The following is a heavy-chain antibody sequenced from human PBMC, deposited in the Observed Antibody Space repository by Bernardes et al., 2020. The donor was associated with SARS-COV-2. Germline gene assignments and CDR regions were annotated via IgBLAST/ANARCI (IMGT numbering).Heavy chain of an antibody. CDR2: ISFDGNTK. CDR1: AFTFSSYA. D-gene: IGHD2-15*01. Sequence: SLRLSCAASAFTFSSYAMHWVRQAPGKGLEWVSFISFDGNTKFYADSVRGRFTTSRDNSKSTLYLQMNTLRAEDTAVYYCATEVVASGAEFDYWGQGTLVTVSS. J-gene: IGHJ4*02. CDR3: ATEVVASGAEFDY. V-gene: IGHV3-30*01.